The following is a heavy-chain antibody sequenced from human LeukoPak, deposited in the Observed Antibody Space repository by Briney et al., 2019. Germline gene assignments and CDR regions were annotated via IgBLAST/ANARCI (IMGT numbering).Heavy chain of an antibody. CDR1: GGSFSGYY. V-gene: IGHV4-34*01. D-gene: IGHD6-19*01. CDR3: ARAAAVAGPSDY. J-gene: IGHJ4*02. Sequence: SETLSLTCAVYGGSFSGYYWSWIRQPPGKGLEWIGEINHSGSTNYNPSLKSRVTISVDTSKNQFSLKLSSVTAADTAVYYCARAAAVAGPSDYWGQGTLVTVSS. CDR2: INHSGST.